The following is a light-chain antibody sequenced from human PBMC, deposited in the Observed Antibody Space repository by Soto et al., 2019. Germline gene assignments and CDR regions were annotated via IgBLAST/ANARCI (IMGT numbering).Light chain of an antibody. CDR3: AAWEDSLNGVV. V-gene: IGLV1-44*01. CDR1: SSNIGSNT. J-gene: IGLJ2*01. CDR2: SNN. Sequence: QSVLTQPPSASGTPGQRVTSSCSGSSSNIGSNTVNWYQQLPGTAPKLLIYSNNQRPSGVPDRFSVSKSGTSASLAISGLQSEDEAEYYCAAWEDSLNGVVFGGGTKLTVL.